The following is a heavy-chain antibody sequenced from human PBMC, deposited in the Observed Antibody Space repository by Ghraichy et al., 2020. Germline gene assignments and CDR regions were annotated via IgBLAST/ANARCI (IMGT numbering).Heavy chain of an antibody. V-gene: IGHV4-59*11. CDR3: ARAAYGDYEFDY. CDR2: LYYSGNT. CDR1: GDSISGHY. Sequence: SQTLSLTCTVSGDSISGHYWSWIRQPPGKGLEWVGYLYYSGNTNYNPSLKSRVTISDDTSKNQFSLKLRSVTAADTAVYYCARAAYGDYEFDYWGQGTLVTVSS. D-gene: IGHD4-17*01. J-gene: IGHJ4*02.